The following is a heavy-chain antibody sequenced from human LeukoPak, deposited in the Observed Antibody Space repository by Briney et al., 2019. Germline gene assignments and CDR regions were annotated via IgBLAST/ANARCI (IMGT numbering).Heavy chain of an antibody. V-gene: IGHV1-2*02. CDR3: ARGFEPAASLFDY. CDR2: INPNSGDT. D-gene: IGHD2-2*01. J-gene: IGHJ4*02. CDR1: GYIFTDYY. Sequence: HWASVKVSCKASGYIFTDYYIHWVRQAPGQGLEWMGWINPNSGDTNHARRFQGRVTMTRNTAISTAYMELSRLRSDDTALYYCARGFEPAASLFDYWGQGTLVAVSS.